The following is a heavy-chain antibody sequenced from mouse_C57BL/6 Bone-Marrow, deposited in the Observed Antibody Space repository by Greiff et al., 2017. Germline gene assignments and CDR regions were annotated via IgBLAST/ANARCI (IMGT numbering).Heavy chain of an antibody. V-gene: IGHV1-50*01. Sequence: VQLQQPGAELVMPGASVKLSCKASGYTFTSYWMQWVKQRPGQGLEWIGEIDPSDSYTNYNQKFKGKATLTVDTSSSTAYMQLSSLTSEDSAVYYCARCYYYGSVDYWGQGTTLTVSS. J-gene: IGHJ2*01. CDR1: GYTFTSYW. D-gene: IGHD1-1*01. CDR3: ARCYYYGSVDY. CDR2: IDPSDSYT.